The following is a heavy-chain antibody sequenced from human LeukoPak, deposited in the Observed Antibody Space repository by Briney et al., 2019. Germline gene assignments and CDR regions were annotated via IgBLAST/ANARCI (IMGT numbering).Heavy chain of an antibody. CDR1: GGSFSGYY. CDR2: INHSGST. Sequence: TETLSLTCAVYGGSFSGYYWSWIRQPPGKGLEWIGEINHSGSTNYNPSLKSLVTISVDTSKNHFSLKLSSVTAADTAVYYCARGHPGLPSARRLFDLNLRAFDYWGQGTLVTVSS. V-gene: IGHV4-34*01. D-gene: IGHD2-15*01. CDR3: ARGHPGLPSARRLFDLNLRAFDY. J-gene: IGHJ4*02.